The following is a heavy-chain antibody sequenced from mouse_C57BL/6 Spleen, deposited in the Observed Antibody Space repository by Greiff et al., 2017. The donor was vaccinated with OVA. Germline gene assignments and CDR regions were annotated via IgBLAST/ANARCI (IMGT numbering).Heavy chain of an antibody. Sequence: EVQVVESVAELVRPGASVKLSCTASGFNITNTYMHWVKQRPEQGLEWIGRIDPANGNTKYAPKFQGKATITADTSSNTAYLQLSSLTSEDTAIYYCSRRGRDYYAMDYWGQGTSVTVSS. V-gene: IGHV14-3*01. CDR3: SRRGRDYYAMDY. J-gene: IGHJ4*01. CDR1: GFNITNTY. CDR2: IDPANGNT.